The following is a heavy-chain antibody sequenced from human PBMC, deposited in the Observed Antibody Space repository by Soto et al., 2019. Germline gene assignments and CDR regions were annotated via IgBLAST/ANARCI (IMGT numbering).Heavy chain of an antibody. CDR3: AYCGYYSSSGFPDY. D-gene: IGHD6-19*01. J-gene: IGHJ4*02. Sequence: QITLKESGPSLVKPTQTLTLTCTFSGFSLTTNGVGVGWTRQSPGEALGWLALIYWADDKRYRPSLKSRLTITKDASKNQVVLTMTNMDSVDTATCYCAYCGYYSSSGFPDYWGQGTLVTVSS. CDR1: GFSLTTNGVG. CDR2: IYWADDK. V-gene: IGHV2-5*02.